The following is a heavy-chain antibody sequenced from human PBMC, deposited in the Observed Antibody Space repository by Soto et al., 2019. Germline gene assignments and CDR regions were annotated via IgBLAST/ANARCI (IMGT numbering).Heavy chain of an antibody. V-gene: IGHV3-7*01. D-gene: IGHD3-3*01. CDR2: IKQDGSEK. CDR3: ARDTQPPDVWSGDLPIWAY. CDR1: GFTFSSYW. Sequence: EVQLVESGGGLVQPGGSLRLSCAASGFTFSSYWMTWVRQAPGKGLEWVANIKQDGSEKYYVDSVKGRFTISRDNAKNSLFLQMNSLRVEDTAVYYCARDTQPPDVWSGDLPIWAYWGQGTLVTVSS. J-gene: IGHJ4*02.